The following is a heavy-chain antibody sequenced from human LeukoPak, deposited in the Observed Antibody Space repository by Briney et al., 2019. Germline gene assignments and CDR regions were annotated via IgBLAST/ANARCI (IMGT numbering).Heavy chain of an antibody. V-gene: IGHV4-39*01. D-gene: IGHD4-23*01. CDR2: IYYSGTI. Sequence: SETLSLTCTVSGGSLSSSSYYWGWIRQPPGKGLEWIGSIYYSGTIYYNPSLKSRVTISVDTSKNQFSLKLSSVTATDTAVYYRARLGGGNSAYSYAFDIWGQGTMVTVSS. CDR3: ARLGGGNSAYSYAFDI. J-gene: IGHJ3*02. CDR1: GGSLSSSSYY.